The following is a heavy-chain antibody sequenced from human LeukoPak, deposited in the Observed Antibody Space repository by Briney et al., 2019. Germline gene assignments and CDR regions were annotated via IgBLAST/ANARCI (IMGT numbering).Heavy chain of an antibody. CDR3: ARGAYYYED. CDR1: GFTFSNFN. CDR2: ISGTSATI. Sequence: AGGSLRLSCAASGFTFSNFNMNWVRQAPGKGLEWISYISGTSATIYYADSVKGRFTISRDNAKNSLYLQMNSLRVEDTAVYYCARGAYYYEDWGQGTLVTVSS. D-gene: IGHD3-22*01. J-gene: IGHJ4*02. V-gene: IGHV3-48*01.